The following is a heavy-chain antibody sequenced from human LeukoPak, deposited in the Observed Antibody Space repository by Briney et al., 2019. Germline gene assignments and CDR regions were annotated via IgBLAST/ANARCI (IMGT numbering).Heavy chain of an antibody. CDR1: GYTFTSYD. CDR3: ASGSFDFWSGYYLDY. CDR2: MNPNSGNT. Sequence: ASVKVSCKASGYTFTSYDINWVRQATGQGLEWMGWMNPNSGNTGYAQKFQGRVTITRNTSISTAYMELGSLRSEDTAVYYCASGSFDFWSGYYLDYWGQGTLVTVSS. J-gene: IGHJ4*02. D-gene: IGHD3-3*01. V-gene: IGHV1-8*03.